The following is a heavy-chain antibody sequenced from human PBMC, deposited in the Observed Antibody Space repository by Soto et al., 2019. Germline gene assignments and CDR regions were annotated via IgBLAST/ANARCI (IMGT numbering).Heavy chain of an antibody. V-gene: IGHV4-59*12. CDR2: IYNSGST. J-gene: IGHJ3*01. Sequence: PSETLSLTCNVSGASISSYYWSWIRQPPGKGLEWIGYIYNSGSTNYNPSLKSRITLSVDTSKNQFSLHLNSVTAADTAVYSCAGEPKGGPAAGAFDLWGQGTMVTVSS. CDR3: AGEPKGGPAAGAFDL. CDR1: GASISSYY. D-gene: IGHD6-25*01.